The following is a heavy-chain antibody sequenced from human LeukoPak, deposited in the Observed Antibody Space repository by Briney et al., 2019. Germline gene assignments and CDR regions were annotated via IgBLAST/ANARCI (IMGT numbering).Heavy chain of an antibody. V-gene: IGHV3-23*01. J-gene: IGHJ6*02. CDR2: IGAGGTFT. CDR3: AKALTYYDILTGPAKDIYYYYCMDV. Sequence: GGSLRLSCTASGFTFSSYAMNWVRQAPGKGLEWVSGIGAGGTFTYYADSVKGRFTISRDNSKNTLYLQMNSLRAEDTAVYYCAKALTYYDILTGPAKDIYYYYCMDVWGQGTTVTVS. CDR1: GFTFSSYA. D-gene: IGHD3-9*01.